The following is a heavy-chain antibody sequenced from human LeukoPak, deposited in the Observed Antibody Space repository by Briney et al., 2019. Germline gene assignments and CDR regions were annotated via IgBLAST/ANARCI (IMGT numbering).Heavy chain of an antibody. V-gene: IGHV7-4-1*02. CDR3: ARGGVWTYYDFWSGYYIFDY. Sequence: ASVKVSCKASGYTFTSYAMNWVRQAPGQRLEWMGWINTNTGNPTYAQGFTGRFVFSLDTSVSTAYLQISSLKAEDTAVYYCARGGVWTYYDFWSGYYIFDYWGQGTLVTVSS. CDR1: GYTFTSYA. J-gene: IGHJ4*02. CDR2: INTNTGNP. D-gene: IGHD3-3*01.